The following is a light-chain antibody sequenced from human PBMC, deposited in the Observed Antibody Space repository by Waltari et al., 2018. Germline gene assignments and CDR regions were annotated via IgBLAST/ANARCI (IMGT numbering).Light chain of an antibody. J-gene: IGKJ3*01. CDR2: GTS. CDR1: RSVSNTY. Sequence: EIVLTQSPGTLSLSPGERATLSCRASRSVSNTYLAWYQQKPGQAPRLLIYGTSTRATGIPARFSGSGSETDFTLTISSLEAEDFAVYYCQHRDHWPPDATFGPGTKVDI. CDR3: QHRDHWPPDAT. V-gene: IGKV3D-20*02.